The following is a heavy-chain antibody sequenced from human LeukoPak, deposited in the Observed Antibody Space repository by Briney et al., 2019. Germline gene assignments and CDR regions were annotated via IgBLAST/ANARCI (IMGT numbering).Heavy chain of an antibody. V-gene: IGHV3-21*01. Sequence: PGRSLRLSCAASGFTFSSYGMHWVRQAPGKGLEWVSSISSSSSYIYYADSVKGRFTISRDNAKNSLYLQMNSLRAEDTAVYYCARDGALGDALDYWGQGTLVTVSS. CDR2: ISSSSSYI. CDR3: ARDGALGDALDY. CDR1: GFTFSSYG. J-gene: IGHJ4*02. D-gene: IGHD1-26*01.